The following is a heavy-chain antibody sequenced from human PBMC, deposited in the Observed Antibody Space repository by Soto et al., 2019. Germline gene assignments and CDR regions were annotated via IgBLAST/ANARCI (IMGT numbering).Heavy chain of an antibody. CDR3: AKYCGNWQYYFDN. Sequence: GSLRLSCAASGFTFSSYGMHWVRQAPGKGLEWVAVISYDGSNKYYADSVKGRFTISRDNSKNTLYLQMNSLRAEDTAVYYCAKYCGNWQYYFDNWGQGTLVTVSS. V-gene: IGHV3-30*18. J-gene: IGHJ4*02. CDR2: ISYDGSNK. CDR1: GFTFSSYG. D-gene: IGHD1-20*01.